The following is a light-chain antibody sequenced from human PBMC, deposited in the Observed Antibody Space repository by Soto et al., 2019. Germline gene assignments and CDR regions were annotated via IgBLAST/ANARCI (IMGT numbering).Light chain of an antibody. V-gene: IGLV2-14*01. CDR3: QSYDNGLSGWV. Sequence: QSALTQPASVSGSPGQSITISCTGTSSDVGAYNYVSWYQQQSGKAPKLMIHEVSNRPSGVSNRFSGSKSGNTASLTISGLQAEDEADYYCQSYDNGLSGWVFGGGTKVTVL. CDR2: EVS. CDR1: SSDVGAYNY. J-gene: IGLJ3*02.